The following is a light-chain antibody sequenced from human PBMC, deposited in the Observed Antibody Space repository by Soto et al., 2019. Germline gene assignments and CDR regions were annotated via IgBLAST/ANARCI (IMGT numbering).Light chain of an antibody. CDR1: QVISTH. V-gene: IGKV1-39*01. CDR3: RQSYSTTWT. Sequence: DIQMTQSPSSLSASVGDTVTITCRASQVISTHLNWYQQKSGKAPKLLIYAASSLQSGVPSRFSGSGSETDFTLTISSLQPEDFATYSCRQSYSTTWTFGQGTKVESK. J-gene: IGKJ1*01. CDR2: AAS.